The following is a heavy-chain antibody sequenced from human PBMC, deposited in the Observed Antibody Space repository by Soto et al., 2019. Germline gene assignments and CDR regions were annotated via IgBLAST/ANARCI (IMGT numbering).Heavy chain of an antibody. CDR2: IKQDGSEK. J-gene: IGHJ4*02. CDR3: ARSNLRKQWPFDY. CDR1: GFTFSSYW. Sequence: PGGSLRLSCAASGFTFSSYWMSWVRQAPGKGLEWVANIKQDGSEKYYVDSVKGRFTISRDNAKNSLYLQMNSLRAEDTAVYYCARSNLRKQWPFDYWGQGTLVTVSS. D-gene: IGHD6-19*01. V-gene: IGHV3-7*03.